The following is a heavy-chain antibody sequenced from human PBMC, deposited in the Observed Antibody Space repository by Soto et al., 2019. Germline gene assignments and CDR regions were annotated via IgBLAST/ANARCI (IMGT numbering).Heavy chain of an antibody. V-gene: IGHV1-46*01. J-gene: IGHJ5*01. D-gene: IGHD2-2*01. Sequence: GASVKVSCKASGDTFTSQYIHWVLQAPGQGLEWMGIINPRGGSTNYAQNFQGRVTMTRDTSTSTVYMELSSLRSEDTAVYYCARGWDSVLVTADRYRWFDTWGHGTLVTVSS. CDR3: ARGWDSVLVTADRYRWFDT. CDR1: GDTFTSQY. CDR2: INPRGGST.